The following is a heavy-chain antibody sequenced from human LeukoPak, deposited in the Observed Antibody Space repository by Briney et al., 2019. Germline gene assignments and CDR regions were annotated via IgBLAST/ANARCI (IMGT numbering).Heavy chain of an antibody. J-gene: IGHJ4*02. CDR3: ARDGYDFWSGYHSFDY. D-gene: IGHD3-3*01. CDR2: IYYSGST. V-gene: IGHV4-59*11. CDR1: GDSISSHY. Sequence: SETLSLTCTVSGDSISSHYWSWIRQPPGKGLEWIGYIYYSGSTNYNPSLKSRVTISVDTSKNQFSLKLSYVTAADTAVYYCARDGYDFWSGYHSFDYWGQGTLVTVSS.